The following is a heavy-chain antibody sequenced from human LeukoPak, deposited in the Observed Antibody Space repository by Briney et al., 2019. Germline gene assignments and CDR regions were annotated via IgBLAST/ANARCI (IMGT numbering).Heavy chain of an antibody. CDR1: GSTLTELS. Sequence: ASVKFSCKVSGSTLTELSMRWVREAHGKGLGWMGGFDLEDGETIHAQEFQGRVTMTEDASTDTAYMELSSLRSEDTAVYYCATNWPGDYVDYWGQGTLVTVSS. J-gene: IGHJ4*02. D-gene: IGHD4-17*01. V-gene: IGHV1-24*01. CDR3: ATNWPGDYVDY. CDR2: FDLEDGET.